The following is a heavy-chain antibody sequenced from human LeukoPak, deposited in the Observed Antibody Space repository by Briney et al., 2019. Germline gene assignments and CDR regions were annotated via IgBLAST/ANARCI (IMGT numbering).Heavy chain of an antibody. CDR1: GGSFSSGGYY. J-gene: IGHJ5*02. CDR3: ARESAAATNWFDP. Sequence: PSETLSLTCTVSGGSFSSGGYYWSWIRQPPGKGLEWIGYIYHSGSTFYNPSLKSRVTISVDRSKNQFSLKLSTVTAADTAVYYCARESAAATNWFDPWGQGTLVTVSS. V-gene: IGHV4-30-2*01. CDR2: IYHSGST. D-gene: IGHD6-13*01.